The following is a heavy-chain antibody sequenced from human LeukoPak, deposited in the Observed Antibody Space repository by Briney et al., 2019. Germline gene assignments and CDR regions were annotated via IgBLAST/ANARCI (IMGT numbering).Heavy chain of an antibody. Sequence: GSLRLSCAASGFTFSSYWMHWVRQAPGKGLVWVSRINSDGSSTSYADSVKGRFTISRDNAKNTLYLQMNSLRAEDTAVYYCARGGHPNSSSWYRTLDTTDFDCWGQGTLVTVSS. J-gene: IGHJ4*02. D-gene: IGHD6-13*01. CDR1: GFTFSSYW. CDR3: ARGGHPNSSSWYRTLDTTDFDC. CDR2: INSDGSST. V-gene: IGHV3-74*01.